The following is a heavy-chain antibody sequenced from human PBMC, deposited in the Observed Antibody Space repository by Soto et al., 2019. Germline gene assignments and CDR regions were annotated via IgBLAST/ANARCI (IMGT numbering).Heavy chain of an antibody. CDR2: IIPIFGTA. J-gene: IGHJ4*02. CDR1: GVTFSSYA. CDR3: ARVMGPGYYFDY. D-gene: IGHD2-8*01. V-gene: IGHV1-69*13. Sequence: GASVKVSCKASGVTFSSYAISWVRQAPGQGLEWMGGIIPIFGTANYAQKFQGRVTITADESTSTAYMELSSLRSEDTAVYYCARVMGPGYYFDYWGQGTLVTVSS.